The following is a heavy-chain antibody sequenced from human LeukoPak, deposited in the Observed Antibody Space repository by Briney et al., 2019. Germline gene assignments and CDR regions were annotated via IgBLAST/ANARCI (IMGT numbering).Heavy chain of an antibody. CDR3: ARDWGSGWYFDY. J-gene: IGHJ4*02. CDR1: GFTFTTHA. Sequence: PGGSLRLPCAASGFTFTTHAMNWVRQAPGKGLEWVSVISSRGGSTYYADSVKGRFTISRDNSKSTLYLQMNSLRVEDAAVYYCARDWGSGWYFDYWGQGTLVTVSS. CDR2: ISSRGGST. V-gene: IGHV3-23*01. D-gene: IGHD6-19*01.